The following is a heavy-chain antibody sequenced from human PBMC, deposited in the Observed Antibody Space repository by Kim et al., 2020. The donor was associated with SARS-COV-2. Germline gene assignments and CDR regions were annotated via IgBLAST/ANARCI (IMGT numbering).Heavy chain of an antibody. CDR2: IYYSGST. Sequence: SETLSLTCTVSGGSISSSSYYWGWIRQPPGKGLEWIGSIYYSGSTYYNPSLKSRVTISVDTSKNQFSLKLSSVTAADTAVYYCARLGHSRSWYKAYYYY. CDR1: GGSISSSSYY. V-gene: IGHV4-39*01. CDR3: ARLGHSRSWYKAYYYY. D-gene: IGHD6-13*01. J-gene: IGHJ6*03.